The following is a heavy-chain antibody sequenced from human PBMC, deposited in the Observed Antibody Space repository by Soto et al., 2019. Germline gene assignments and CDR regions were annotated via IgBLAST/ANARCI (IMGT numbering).Heavy chain of an antibody. D-gene: IGHD4-17*01. J-gene: IGHJ4*02. Sequence: PSETLSLTCTVSGGSIGSYYWTWIGQPPGKGLEWIGFMYNSGSTHYNPSLKSRVTISVDTSKNHFSLKLNSVTAADTAVYYCARRTNYGDYSFDYWGQGTLVTVS. CDR3: ARRTNYGDYSFDY. V-gene: IGHV4-59*08. CDR2: MYNSGST. CDR1: GGSIGSYY.